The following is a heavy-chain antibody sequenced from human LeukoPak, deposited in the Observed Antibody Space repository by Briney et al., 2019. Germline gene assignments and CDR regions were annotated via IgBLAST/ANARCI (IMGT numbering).Heavy chain of an antibody. CDR3: ARDHPSWGGSYYGVFDY. Sequence: GASVKVSCKASGYTFTNYYMHWVRQAPGQGLEWMGIINPSDGRTSYGQKFQGRVTMTRDTSISTAYMELSRLRSDDTAVYYCARDHPSWGGSYYGVFDYWGQGTLVTVSS. V-gene: IGHV1-46*01. D-gene: IGHD1-26*01. CDR2: INPSDGRT. J-gene: IGHJ4*02. CDR1: GYTFTNYY.